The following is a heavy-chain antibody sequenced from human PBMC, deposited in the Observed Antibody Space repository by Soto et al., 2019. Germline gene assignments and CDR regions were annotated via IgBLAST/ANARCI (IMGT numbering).Heavy chain of an antibody. CDR3: ATVVRASWDSSGYRIDS. D-gene: IGHD3-22*01. V-gene: IGHV1-24*01. J-gene: IGHJ4*02. Sequence: ASVKVSCKVSGYTLTELSLHWVRQAPGKGLEWMGGFDPEDGETIYAQKFQGRVTMTEDTSTDTAYMELSSLRSEDTAVYYCATVVRASWDSSGYRIDSWGQGTLVTVSS. CDR1: GYTLTELS. CDR2: FDPEDGET.